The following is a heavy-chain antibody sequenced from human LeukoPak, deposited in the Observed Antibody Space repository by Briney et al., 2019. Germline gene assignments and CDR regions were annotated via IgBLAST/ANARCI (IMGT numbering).Heavy chain of an antibody. CDR3: ARQNDFRLDY. CDR1: GYTFSSYW. Sequence: GESLKISCKGSGYTFSSYWIGWVRQMPGQGLEWMGIIYPGDSDTRYSPSLQGQVTISVDTSIGTAYLQWSSLKASDTAIYYCARQNDFRLDYWGQGTLVTVSS. CDR2: IYPGDSDT. J-gene: IGHJ4*02. V-gene: IGHV5-51*01. D-gene: IGHD3-3*01.